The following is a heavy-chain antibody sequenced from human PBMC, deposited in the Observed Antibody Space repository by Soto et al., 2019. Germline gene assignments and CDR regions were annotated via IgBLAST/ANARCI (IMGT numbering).Heavy chain of an antibody. Sequence: SETLSLTCTVSGGSISSYYWSWIRQPPGKGLEWIGYIYYSGSTNYNPSLKSRVTISVDTSKNQFSLKLSSVTAADTAVYYCARHGSRYCSGGSCSLDPWGQGTLVTVSS. J-gene: IGHJ5*02. V-gene: IGHV4-59*08. CDR1: GGSISSYY. CDR3: ARHGSRYCSGGSCSLDP. D-gene: IGHD2-15*01. CDR2: IYYSGST.